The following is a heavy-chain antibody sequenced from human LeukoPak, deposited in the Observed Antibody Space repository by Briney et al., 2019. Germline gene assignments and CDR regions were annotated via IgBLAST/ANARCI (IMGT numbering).Heavy chain of an antibody. V-gene: IGHV5-51*01. D-gene: IGHD3/OR15-3a*01. Sequence: GESLKISCKSSGYRFTSYWIAWVRPMPGKGLEWMGVIHPGDSDTRYSPSFQGQVTISVDKSISTAYLQWSSLKASDTAMYYCARQGLDAYGYWGQGTLVTVSS. CDR2: IHPGDSDT. CDR1: GYRFTSYW. J-gene: IGHJ4*02. CDR3: ARQGLDAYGY.